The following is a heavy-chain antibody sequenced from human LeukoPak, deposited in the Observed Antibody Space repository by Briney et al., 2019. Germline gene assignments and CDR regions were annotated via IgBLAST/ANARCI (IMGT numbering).Heavy chain of an antibody. CDR3: ARFSVREVY. Sequence: PGRSLRLSCAASGFTFDDYAMHWVRQAPGKGLVWVSRINSDGSSTSYADSVKGRFTISRDNAKNTLYLQMNSLRAEDTAVYYCARFSVREVYWGQGTLVTVSS. V-gene: IGHV3-74*01. CDR2: INSDGSST. J-gene: IGHJ4*02. CDR1: GFTFDDYA. D-gene: IGHD3-10*01.